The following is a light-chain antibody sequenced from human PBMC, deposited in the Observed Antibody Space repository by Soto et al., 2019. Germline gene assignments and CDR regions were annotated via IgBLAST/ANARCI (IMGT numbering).Light chain of an antibody. CDR2: LEGSGSY. CDR1: SGHSSYI. CDR3: ETWDINTQV. J-gene: IGLJ2*01. V-gene: IGLV4-60*02. Sequence: QPVLTQSSSASASLGSSVKLTCTLSSGHSSYIIAWHQQQPGKAPRYLMKLEGSGSYNKGSGVPDRFSGSSSGADRYLTXSNLQFEDEADYYCETWDINTQVFGGGTKLTVL.